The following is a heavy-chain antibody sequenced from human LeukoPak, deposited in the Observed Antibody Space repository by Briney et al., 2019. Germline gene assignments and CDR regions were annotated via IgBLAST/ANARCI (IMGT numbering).Heavy chain of an antibody. V-gene: IGHV3-23*01. J-gene: IGHJ4*02. CDR1: GFTFSSYA. CDR2: ISSSGGST. CDR3: AKAYDFWSGPTYYFDY. Sequence: GGSVRLSCAASGFTFSSYAMSWVRQAPGKGLEWVSAISSSGGSTYYADSVKGRFTISRDNSKNTLYLQMNSLRAEDTAVYYCAKAYDFWSGPTYYFDYWGQGTLVTVSS. D-gene: IGHD3-3*01.